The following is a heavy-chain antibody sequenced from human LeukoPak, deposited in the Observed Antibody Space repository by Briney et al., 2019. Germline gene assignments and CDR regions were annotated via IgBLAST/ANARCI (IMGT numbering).Heavy chain of an antibody. D-gene: IGHD3-22*01. CDR3: AKKASSGYYYAFDY. J-gene: IGHJ4*02. Sequence: GGPLRLSCAASGFTFSSYAMSWVRQGPGKGLEWVSAISNSGGSTYYADSVKGRFTISKDNSKNTLYLEMNSLSAEDTAVYYCAKKASSGYYYAFDYWGQGTLVTVSS. CDR2: ISNSGGST. CDR1: GFTFSSYA. V-gene: IGHV3-23*01.